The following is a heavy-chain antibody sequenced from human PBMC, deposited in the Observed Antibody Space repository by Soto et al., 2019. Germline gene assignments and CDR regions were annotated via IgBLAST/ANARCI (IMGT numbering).Heavy chain of an antibody. CDR3: ARGDSTDCSNGVCSFFYNHDMDV. V-gene: IGHV1-2*04. D-gene: IGHD2-8*01. CDR2: INPKSGGT. J-gene: IGHJ6*02. Sequence: ASVKVSCKASGYSFTEYHIHWVRQAPGQGLEWLGRINPKSGGTSTAQKFQGWVTMTTDTSISTASMELTRLTSDDTAIYYCARGDSTDCSNGVCSFFYNHDMDVWGQGTTVTVSS. CDR1: GYSFTEYH.